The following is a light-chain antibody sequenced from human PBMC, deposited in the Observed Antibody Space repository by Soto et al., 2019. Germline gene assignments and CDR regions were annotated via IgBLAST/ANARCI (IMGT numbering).Light chain of an antibody. V-gene: IGLV2-14*01. CDR2: EVS. CDR1: SSDVGGYNY. Sequence: HSALTQPASVSGSPGQSITISCTGTSSDVGGYNYVSWYQQHPGKAPKLMIYEVSNRPSGVSNRFSGSKSGNTASLTISGLQAEDEADYYCSSYTSSSTRVFGTGPKVTVL. CDR3: SSYTSSSTRV. J-gene: IGLJ1*01.